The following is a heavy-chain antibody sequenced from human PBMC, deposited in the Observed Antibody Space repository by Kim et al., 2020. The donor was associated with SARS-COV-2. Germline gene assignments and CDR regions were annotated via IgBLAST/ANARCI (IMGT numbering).Heavy chain of an antibody. V-gene: IGHV3-23*01. CDR3: ARRFCNGGSCYPSDY. J-gene: IGHJ4*02. CDR1: GFTFSSYA. D-gene: IGHD2-15*01. Sequence: GGSLRLSCAVSGFTFSSYAMSWVRQAPGKGLEWVSGISGSGGSTYYADSVKGRFTISRDNSKNTLYLQINSLRAEDTAVYYCARRFCNGGSCYPSDYWGQGTLVTVSS. CDR2: ISGSGGST.